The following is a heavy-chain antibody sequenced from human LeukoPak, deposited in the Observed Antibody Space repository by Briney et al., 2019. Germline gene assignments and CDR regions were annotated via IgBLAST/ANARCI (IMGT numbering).Heavy chain of an antibody. J-gene: IGHJ4*02. CDR3: ARSARPKYCGGDCYPTPDYDY. Sequence: SVKVSCKASGGTFSSYAISWVRQAPGQGLEWMGGIIPIFGTANYAQKFQGRVTITADESTSTAYMELSSLRSEDTAVYYCARSARPKYCGGDCYPTPDYDYWGQGTLVTVSS. CDR1: GGTFSSYA. D-gene: IGHD2-21*02. CDR2: IIPIFGTA. V-gene: IGHV1-69*13.